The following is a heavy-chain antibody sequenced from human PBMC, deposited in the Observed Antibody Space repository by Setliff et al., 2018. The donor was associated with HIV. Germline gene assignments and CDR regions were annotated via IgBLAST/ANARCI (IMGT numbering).Heavy chain of an antibody. Sequence: SVKVSCKASGGTFSSYGISWVRQAPGQGLEWMGGIIPMYGTGYYAQKLQGRVTITTDESRSTAYMELSSMSSADTDVFYCERVGHGSSYNYYGMDVWGQGTTVTVSS. J-gene: IGHJ6*02. CDR1: GGTFSSYG. V-gene: IGHV1-69*05. CDR2: IIPMYGTG. CDR3: ERVGHGSSYNYYGMDV. D-gene: IGHD6-13*01.